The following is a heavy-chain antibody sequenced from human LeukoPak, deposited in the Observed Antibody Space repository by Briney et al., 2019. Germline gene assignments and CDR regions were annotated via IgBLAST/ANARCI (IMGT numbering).Heavy chain of an antibody. D-gene: IGHD3-10*01. CDR2: ISYDGSNK. Sequence: LSLTCAVNGVSFGGYYWSWIRQPPGKGLEWVAVISYDGSNKYYADSVKGRFTISRDNSKNTLYLQMHSLRAEDTAVYYCAKDMRFGELFPFYYYYGMDVWGQGTTVTVSS. CDR3: AKDMRFGELFPFYYYYGMDV. CDR1: GVSFGGYY. V-gene: IGHV3-30*18. J-gene: IGHJ6*02.